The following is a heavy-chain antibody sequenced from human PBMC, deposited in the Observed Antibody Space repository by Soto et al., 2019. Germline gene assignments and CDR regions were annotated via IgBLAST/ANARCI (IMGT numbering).Heavy chain of an antibody. Sequence: GGSLKLSCAASGFTFSDYYMSWIRQAPGKGLEWVSYISSSVGTISYADSVKGRFTISRDNAKNSLYLQMNSLRAEDTAVYYCARAMYSSKTDFDYWGQGILVTVSS. V-gene: IGHV3-11*01. CDR3: ARAMYSSKTDFDY. J-gene: IGHJ4*02. CDR2: ISSSVGTI. CDR1: GFTFSDYY. D-gene: IGHD6-13*01.